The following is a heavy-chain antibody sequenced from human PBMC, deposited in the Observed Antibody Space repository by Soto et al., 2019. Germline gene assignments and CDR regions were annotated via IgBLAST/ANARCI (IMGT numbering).Heavy chain of an antibody. Sequence: QVQVVQSGAEVKRPGASVKVSCKASGYTFTHYAIHWVRQAPGQRPELMGWINAANGHTKYSQTCQGRVTLTRDKSATTAYMELSSLSSEDTAVYYCATQDFESGRSHLDYWGQGTLVTVSS. J-gene: IGHJ4*02. CDR3: ATQDFESGRSHLDY. CDR2: INAANGHT. CDR1: GYTFTHYA. D-gene: IGHD3-10*01. V-gene: IGHV1-3*01.